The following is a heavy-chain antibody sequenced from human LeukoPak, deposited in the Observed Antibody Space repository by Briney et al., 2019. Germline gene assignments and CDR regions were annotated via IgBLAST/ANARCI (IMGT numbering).Heavy chain of an antibody. D-gene: IGHD3-22*01. CDR1: GGSFSGYY. V-gene: IGHV4-34*01. CDR3: ARGLTFDSSGYYSSGAFDI. Sequence: PSKTLSLTCAVYGGSFSGYYWSWIRQPPEKGLEWIGEINHSGSTNYNPSLKSRVTISVDTSKNQFSLKLSSVTAADTAVYYCARGLTFDSSGYYSSGAFDIWGQGTMVTVSS. J-gene: IGHJ3*02. CDR2: INHSGST.